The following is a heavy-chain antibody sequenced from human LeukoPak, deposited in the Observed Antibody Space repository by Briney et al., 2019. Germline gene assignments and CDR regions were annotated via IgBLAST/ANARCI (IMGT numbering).Heavy chain of an antibody. D-gene: IGHD3-10*01. V-gene: IGHV1-46*01. CDR2: INPSGGST. CDR1: GYTFTSYY. J-gene: IGHJ3*02. CDR3: ARDRVTYGSGSYSHDAFDI. Sequence: ASVKVSCKASGYTFTSYYMHWVRQAPGQGLEWMGIINPSGGSTSYAQKFQGRVTMTRDMSTSTVYMKLSSLRSEDTAVYYCARDRVTYGSGSYSHDAFDIWGQGTMVTVSS.